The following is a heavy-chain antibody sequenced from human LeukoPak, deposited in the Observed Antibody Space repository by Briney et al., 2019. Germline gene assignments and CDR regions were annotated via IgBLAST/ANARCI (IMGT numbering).Heavy chain of an antibody. J-gene: IGHJ4*02. CDR1: GASISGDTYY. CDR2: IYTSGTS. Sequence: SETLSLTCTVSGASISGDTYYWTWIRQPAGKGLEWIGRIYTSGTSNYNPSLKSRVTISVDTSRNHFSLKLTSVTAADTAVYYCARGPGGYRSPSFDYWGQGILVTVSS. D-gene: IGHD5-24*01. CDR3: ARGPGGYRSPSFDY. V-gene: IGHV4-61*02.